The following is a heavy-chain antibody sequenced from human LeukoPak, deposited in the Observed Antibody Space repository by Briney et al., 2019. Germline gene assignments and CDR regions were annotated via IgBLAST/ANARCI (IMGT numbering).Heavy chain of an antibody. Sequence: ASVKVSCKASGYTFTSYGISWVRQAPGQGLEWMGWISAYNGNTNYAQKLQGRVTMTTDTSTSTAYMELRSLRSDDTAVYYCARTVLLWFGELLHDDKYYFDYWGQGTLVTVSS. CDR3: ARTVLLWFGELLHDDKYYFDY. D-gene: IGHD3-10*01. CDR1: GYTFTSYG. V-gene: IGHV1-18*01. CDR2: ISAYNGNT. J-gene: IGHJ4*02.